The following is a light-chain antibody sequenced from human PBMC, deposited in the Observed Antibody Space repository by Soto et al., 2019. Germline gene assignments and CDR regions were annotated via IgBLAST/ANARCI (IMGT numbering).Light chain of an antibody. CDR3: QQSYNTPWT. CDR2: DAF. V-gene: IGKV1-39*01. CDR1: QTISRW. J-gene: IGKJ1*01. Sequence: QMAQSPSSLPASVGDEVTITCRASQTISRWLAWYQQKPGRAPKLLIYDAFDLQTGVPSRFSGSGSGTDFTLTINGLQPDDFATYYCQQSYNTPWTFGQGTKVDI.